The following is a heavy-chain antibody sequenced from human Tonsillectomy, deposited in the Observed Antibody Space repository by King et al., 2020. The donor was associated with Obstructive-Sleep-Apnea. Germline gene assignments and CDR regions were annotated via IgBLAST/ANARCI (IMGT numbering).Heavy chain of an antibody. D-gene: IGHD3-10*01. Sequence: QLVQSGAEVKKPGASVKVSCKASGYTFTGYYMHWVRQAPGQGLEWMGRINPNSGGTDYAQKFQGRVTMTRDTSISTAYMELNRLRSDDTVVYYCAREIIPGSGRYRKTIIGNSGMAVWGQGTMVTVSS. CDR2: INPNSGGT. V-gene: IGHV1-2*05. CDR1: GYTFTGYY. CDR3: AREIIPGSGRYRKTIIGNSGMAV. J-gene: IGHJ6*02.